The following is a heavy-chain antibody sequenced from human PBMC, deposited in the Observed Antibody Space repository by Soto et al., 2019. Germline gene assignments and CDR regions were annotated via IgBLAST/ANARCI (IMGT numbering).Heavy chain of an antibody. V-gene: IGHV4-34*01. CDR3: ARTPSLMITFGGVIGLDY. D-gene: IGHD3-16*02. Sequence: SETLSLTCAVYGGSFSGYYWSWIRQPPGKGLEWIGEINHSGSTNYNPSLKSRVTISVDTSKNQFSLKLSSVTAADTAVYYCARTPSLMITFGGVIGLDYWGQGTLVTVSS. J-gene: IGHJ4*02. CDR1: GGSFSGYY. CDR2: INHSGST.